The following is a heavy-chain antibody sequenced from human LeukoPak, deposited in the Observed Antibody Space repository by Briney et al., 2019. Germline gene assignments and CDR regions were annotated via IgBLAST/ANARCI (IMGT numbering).Heavy chain of an antibody. CDR2: IHHSGGA. CDR3: ARAEGAASHI. CDR1: GGSVTTYH. D-gene: IGHD3-16*01. Sequence: SETLSLTCAVSGGSVTTYHWTWIRQPPGKGLEWIGHIHHSGGADYNPSLKSRVSMSLDTSKNHFSLRLTSVTAADTGVYFCARAEGAASHIWGQGTMVSVSS. V-gene: IGHV4-59*02. J-gene: IGHJ3*02.